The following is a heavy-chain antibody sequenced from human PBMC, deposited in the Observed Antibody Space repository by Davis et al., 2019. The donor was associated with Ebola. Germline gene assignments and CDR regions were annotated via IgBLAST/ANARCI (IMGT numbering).Heavy chain of an antibody. CDR2: ISESGLTI. D-gene: IGHD3-22*01. V-gene: IGHV3-48*03. J-gene: IGHJ6*02. CDR3: ARGLYGMDV. Sequence: PGGSLRLSCVVSGFTFGDYPMNWVRQAPGKGLDWVAYISESGLTIYYSDSVKGRFTISRDDAKKSLNLEMNSLRAEDTAVYYCARGLYGMDVWGQGTTVTVPS. CDR1: GFTFGDYP.